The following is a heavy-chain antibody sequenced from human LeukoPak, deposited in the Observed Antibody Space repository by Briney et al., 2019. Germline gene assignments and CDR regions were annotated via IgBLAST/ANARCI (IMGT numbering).Heavy chain of an antibody. CDR2: VYPGDSET. V-gene: IGHV5-51*01. Sequence: GESLKISCKASGFNFMSYWIGWVRQTPGKGLEWVGIVYPGDSETRYSPSFQGQVTISVDKSISTAYLQWSSLKTSDTAMYYCARSWVGGMAPGWYFDLWGRGTLVTVPS. J-gene: IGHJ2*01. D-gene: IGHD5-24*01. CDR1: GFNFMSYW. CDR3: ARSWVGGMAPGWYFDL.